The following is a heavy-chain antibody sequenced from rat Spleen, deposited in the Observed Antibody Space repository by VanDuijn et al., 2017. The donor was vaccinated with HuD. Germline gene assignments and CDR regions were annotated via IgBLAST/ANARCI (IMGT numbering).Heavy chain of an antibody. J-gene: IGHJ2*01. CDR1: GFTFRDYG. CDR2: ITNAAGKV. D-gene: IGHD1-9*01. Sequence: EVQLVESGGGLAQPGRSLKLSCAASGFTFRDYGMAWVRQAPTKGLEWVASITNAAGKVYYPDSVKGRFTISRDTAQNILYLQMNSPRSEDTATYYCARPTTGIPFNYWGQGVMVTVSS. V-gene: IGHV5S13*01. CDR3: ARPTTGIPFNY.